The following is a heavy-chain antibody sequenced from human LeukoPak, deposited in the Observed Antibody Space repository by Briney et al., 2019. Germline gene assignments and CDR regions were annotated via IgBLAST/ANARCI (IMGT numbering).Heavy chain of an antibody. CDR3: ARVRATYYYDSSGYYYFDY. V-gene: IGHV1-69*04. D-gene: IGHD3-22*01. CDR1: GGTFSSYA. Sequence: GASVKVSCKASGGTFSSYAISWVRQAPGQGLEWMGRIIPILGIANYAQKFQGRVTITADESTSTAYMELSSLRSEDTAVYYCARVRATYYYDSSGYYYFDYWGQGTLVTVSS. CDR2: IIPILGIA. J-gene: IGHJ4*02.